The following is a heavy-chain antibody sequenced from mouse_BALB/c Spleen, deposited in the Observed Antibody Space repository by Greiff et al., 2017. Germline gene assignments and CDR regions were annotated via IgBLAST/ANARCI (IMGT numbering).Heavy chain of an antibody. V-gene: IGHV5-6*01. J-gene: IGHJ2*01. CDR3: ARQYGDFDY. Sequence: EVHLVESGGDLVKPGGSLKLSCAASGFTFSSYGMSWVRQTPDKRLEWVATISSGGSYTYYPDSVKGRFTISRDNAKNTLYLQMSSLKSEDTAMYYCARQYGDFDYWGQGTTLTVSS. CDR1: GFTFSSYG. CDR2: ISSGGSYT. D-gene: IGHD2-10*02.